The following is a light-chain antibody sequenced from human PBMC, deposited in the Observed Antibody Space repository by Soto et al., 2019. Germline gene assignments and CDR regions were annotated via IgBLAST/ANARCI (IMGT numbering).Light chain of an antibody. V-gene: IGKV3-11*01. J-gene: IGKJ2*01. CDR3: QQRSNWPRYT. Sequence: EIVLTQSPATLSLSPWERATLSCRASQSVGIYLAWYQQKPGQAPRLVIHDGSNRANGIPARFSGSGSGTDFTLTISSLEPEDFAVYYCQQRSNWPRYTFGQGTKLEIK. CDR1: QSVGIY. CDR2: DGS.